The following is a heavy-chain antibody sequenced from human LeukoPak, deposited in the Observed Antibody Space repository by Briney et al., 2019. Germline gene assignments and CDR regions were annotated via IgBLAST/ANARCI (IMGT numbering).Heavy chain of an antibody. V-gene: IGHV4-34*10. J-gene: IGHJ4*02. CDR3: ARYDSRGSASTRFDY. Sequence: PSETLSLTCAVYGGSFSGYYWSWIRQPPGKGREWIGRIYGTGSTSYNPSLMNRVTMSVDTSKNHFSLKLTSVTAADTAVYYCARYDSRGSASTRFDYWGQGIRVTISS. CDR2: IYGTGST. D-gene: IGHD1-26*01. CDR1: GGSFSGYY.